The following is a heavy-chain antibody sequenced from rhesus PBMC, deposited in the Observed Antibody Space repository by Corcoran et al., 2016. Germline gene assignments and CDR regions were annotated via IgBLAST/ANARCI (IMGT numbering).Heavy chain of an antibody. CDR3: AKDEDYGNLLY. J-gene: IGHJ4*01. CDR2: INSGGGST. CDR1: GFTFSSYG. V-gene: IGHV3S5*01. D-gene: IGHD4-35*01. Sequence: EVQLVETGGGLVQPGGSLKLSCAASGFTFSSYGMSWVRQAPGKGLEWVSAINSGGGSTYYADSVKGRFNISRDNSKNTLSLQMNSLRAEDTAVYYCAKDEDYGNLLYWGQGVLVTVSS.